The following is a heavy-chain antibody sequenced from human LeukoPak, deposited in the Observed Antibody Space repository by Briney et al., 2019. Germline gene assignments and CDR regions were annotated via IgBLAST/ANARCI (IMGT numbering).Heavy chain of an antibody. CDR1: GFTFSSYA. V-gene: IGHV3-23*01. CDR3: ANNMTTVTAFDY. J-gene: IGHJ4*02. D-gene: IGHD4-17*01. Sequence: GGSLRLSCAASGFTFSSYAMSWVRQAPGKGLEWVSTISGSGGSTYYADSVKGRFTFSRDNSKSTLYLQMNSLRADDTAVYYCANNMTTVTAFDYWGQGTLVTVSS. CDR2: ISGSGGST.